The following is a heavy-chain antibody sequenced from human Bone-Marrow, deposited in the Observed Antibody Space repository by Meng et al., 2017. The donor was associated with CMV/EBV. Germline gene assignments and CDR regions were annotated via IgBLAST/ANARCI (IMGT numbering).Heavy chain of an antibody. CDR2: ISYDGSNK. D-gene: IGHD2-2*01. V-gene: IGHV3-30*04. J-gene: IGHJ3*02. CDR1: GFTFSSYA. Sequence: GGSLRLSCAASGFTFSSYAMHWVRQAPGKGLEWVAVISYDGSNKYYADSVKGRFTISRDNSKNTLSLQMNSLRAEDTAVYYCTKDGGYSRSNNWYAAFDIWGQGTMVTVSS. CDR3: TKDGGYSRSNNWYAAFDI.